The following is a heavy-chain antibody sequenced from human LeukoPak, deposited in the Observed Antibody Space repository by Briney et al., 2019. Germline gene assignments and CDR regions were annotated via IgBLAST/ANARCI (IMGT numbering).Heavy chain of an antibody. CDR1: GFTFTSYA. CDR2: ISSNAIGT. Sequence: GGSLRLSCAASGFTFTSYAMSWVRQAPGKGLEWVSSISSNAIGTYYADSVKGRFTLSRDNSKNTLYLQMNSLRAEDTAVYYCARGGGGTNFDSWGQGTLVTVSS. J-gene: IGHJ4*02. CDR3: ARGGGGTNFDS. D-gene: IGHD3-16*01. V-gene: IGHV3-23*01.